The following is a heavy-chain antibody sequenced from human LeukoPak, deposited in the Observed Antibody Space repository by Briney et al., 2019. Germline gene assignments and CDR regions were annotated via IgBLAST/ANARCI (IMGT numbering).Heavy chain of an antibody. CDR2: IYHSGST. D-gene: IGHD3-3*01. CDR1: GGSISSGGYY. V-gene: IGHV4-30-2*01. CDR3: ARDPLSLWRGHSH. Sequence: PSQTLSLTCTVSGGSISSGGYYWSWIRQPPGKGLEWIGYIYHSGSTYYNPSLKSRVTISVDRSKNQFSLKLSSVTAADTAVYYCARDPLSLWRGHSHWGQGTLVTVSS. J-gene: IGHJ4*02.